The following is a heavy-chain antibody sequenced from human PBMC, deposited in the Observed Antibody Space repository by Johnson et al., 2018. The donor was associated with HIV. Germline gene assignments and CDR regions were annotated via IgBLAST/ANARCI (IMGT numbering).Heavy chain of an antibody. CDR3: ARAVGYSGSGSAFDI. V-gene: IGHV3-43*01. Sequence: EVQLVESGGVVVQPGGSLRLSCAASGFTFDDYTMHWVRQAPGKGLEWVSLISWDGGSTGYADSVKGRFTVSRDNAKNSLYLRMNSLRAEDTALYYCARAVGYSGSGSAFDIWGQGTRVTVSS. CDR1: GFTFDDYT. D-gene: IGHD3-10*01. CDR2: ISWDGGST. J-gene: IGHJ3*02.